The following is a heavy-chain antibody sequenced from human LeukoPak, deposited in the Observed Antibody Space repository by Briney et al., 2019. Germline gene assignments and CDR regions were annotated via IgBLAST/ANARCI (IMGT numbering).Heavy chain of an antibody. V-gene: IGHV3-30*04. D-gene: IGHD3-10*01. CDR1: GFTFSSYA. CDR2: ISYDGSNK. Sequence: GGSLRLSCAASGFTFSSYAMHWVRQAPGKGLECVAVISYDGSNKYYADSVKGRFTISRDNSKNTLYLQMNSLRAEDTAVYYCARSYYYGSGSTDAFDIWGQGTMVTVSS. J-gene: IGHJ3*02. CDR3: ARSYYYGSGSTDAFDI.